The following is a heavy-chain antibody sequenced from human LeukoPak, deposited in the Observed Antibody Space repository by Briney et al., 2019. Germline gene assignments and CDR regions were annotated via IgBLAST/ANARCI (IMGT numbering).Heavy chain of an antibody. J-gene: IGHJ4*02. CDR3: ASNIVATTFDY. Sequence: KSSETLSLACTVSGGSISTYYWSWIRQPPGKGLEWIGYIYYSGTINYNPSLKSRVTISVDTSKNQFSLKLSSVTAADTAVYYCASNIVATTFDYWGQGTLVTVSS. D-gene: IGHD5-12*01. CDR2: IYYSGTI. V-gene: IGHV4-59*08. CDR1: GGSISTYY.